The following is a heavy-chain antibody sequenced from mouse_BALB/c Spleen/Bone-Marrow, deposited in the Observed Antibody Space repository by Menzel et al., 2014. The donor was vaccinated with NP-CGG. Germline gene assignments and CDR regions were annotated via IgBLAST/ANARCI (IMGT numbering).Heavy chain of an antibody. D-gene: IGHD1-2*01. J-gene: IGHJ2*01. Sequence: DVMLVESGGGLVQPGGSLNLACVASGFDFGRYWMSWARQAPGKGMEWMGEINTGSSTINYSPSLKDKFIISRDNAKNTLYLQMLKVRSEDTALYYCARRGYYGYHDNWGQGTTLTVSS. CDR1: GFDFGRYW. CDR3: ARRGYYGYHDN. CDR2: INTGSSTI. V-gene: IGHV4-2*02.